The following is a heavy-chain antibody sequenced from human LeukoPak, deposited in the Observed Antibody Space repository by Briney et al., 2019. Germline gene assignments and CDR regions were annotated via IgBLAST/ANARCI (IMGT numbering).Heavy chain of an antibody. CDR1: GFTFSSYA. CDR3: ARVNRGRNYYGSGNYYGMDV. J-gene: IGHJ6*02. D-gene: IGHD3-10*01. Sequence: GGSLRLSCAASGFTFSSYAMHWVRQAPGKGLEWVAVISYDGSNKYYADSVKGRFTISRDNSKNTLYLQMNSLRAEDTAVYYCARVNRGRNYYGSGNYYGMDVWGQGTTVTVSS. CDR2: ISYDGSNK. V-gene: IGHV3-30-3*01.